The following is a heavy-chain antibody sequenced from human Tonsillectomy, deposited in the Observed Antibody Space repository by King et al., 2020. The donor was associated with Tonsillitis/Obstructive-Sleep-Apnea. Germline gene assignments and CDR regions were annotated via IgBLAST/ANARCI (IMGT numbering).Heavy chain of an antibody. Sequence: VQLQESGPGLVTPSGTLSLTCAVSGGSISSTNWGSWVRQPPGKGLEWIGEIYHSGSTNYNPPLKSRITISVDKSKNQSSLKLSSVTAAGTAVYYCASSLRVGANFDYWGQGTLVTVSS. J-gene: IGHJ4*02. D-gene: IGHD1-26*01. CDR3: ASSLRVGANFDY. V-gene: IGHV4-4*02. CDR2: IYHSGST. CDR1: GGSISSTNW.